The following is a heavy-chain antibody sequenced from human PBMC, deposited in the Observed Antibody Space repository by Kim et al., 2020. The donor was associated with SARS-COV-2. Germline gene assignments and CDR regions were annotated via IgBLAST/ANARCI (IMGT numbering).Heavy chain of an antibody. CDR2: INPYNGNT. CDR3: ARGPRRTLSPVTSHRYYYM. Sequence: ASVKVSCEASGYALTSYTINWVRQAPGQGLEWLGWINPYNGNTNYAQKFQDRVTMTTDTPTSIVYMEVRSLGFDDTAVYYCARGPRRTLSPVTSHRYYYM. J-gene: IGHJ6*03. V-gene: IGHV1-18*01. D-gene: IGHD3-16*01. CDR1: GYALTSYT.